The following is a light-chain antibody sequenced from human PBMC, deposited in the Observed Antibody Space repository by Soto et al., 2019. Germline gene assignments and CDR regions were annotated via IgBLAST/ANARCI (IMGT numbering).Light chain of an antibody. Sequence: QSVLTQPPSVSGAPGQRATISCTGTSSNIGAGYDVHWYQQLPGTAPKLLIYGNSNRPSGVPDRFSGSKSGTSASLAITRLQAEDEADYYCQSYDSSLSGSVFGGGTKLTVL. CDR1: SSNIGAGYD. CDR3: QSYDSSLSGSV. CDR2: GNS. J-gene: IGLJ3*02. V-gene: IGLV1-40*01.